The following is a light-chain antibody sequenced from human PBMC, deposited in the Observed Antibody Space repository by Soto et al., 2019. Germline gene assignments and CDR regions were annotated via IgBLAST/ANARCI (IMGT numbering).Light chain of an antibody. CDR2: HNT. Sequence: QSVLTQPPSVSGAPGQRVTISCTGSSSDIGAGYDVHWYQQLPGTAPKLLIYHNTNRPSGVPDRFSGSKSGTSVSLAITGLQAEDEADYYCQSYDSSLSSSVFGTGTKVTVL. V-gene: IGLV1-40*01. CDR3: QSYDSSLSSSV. J-gene: IGLJ1*01. CDR1: SSDIGAGYD.